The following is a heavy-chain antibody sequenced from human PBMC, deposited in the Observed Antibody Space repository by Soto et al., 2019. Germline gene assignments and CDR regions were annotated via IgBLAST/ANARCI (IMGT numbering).Heavy chain of an antibody. J-gene: IGHJ5*02. CDR1: LFTFSIYW. V-gene: IGHV3-7*01. D-gene: IGHD3-3*01. CDR3: ATEGDFWSGYPNWFDP. CDR2: IRKDGSEK. Sequence: LGGSLRLSCLASLFTFSIYWMSCFRQAPGKGLEWVASIRKDGSEKDYVASVKGRFTISRDNSNNSLYLEMNNLRVEDTAVYYCATEGDFWSGYPNWFDPWGQGTLVTVSS.